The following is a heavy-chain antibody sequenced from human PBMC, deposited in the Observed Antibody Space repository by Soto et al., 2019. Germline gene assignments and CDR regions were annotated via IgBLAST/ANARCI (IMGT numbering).Heavy chain of an antibody. J-gene: IGHJ6*02. CDR3: ARHNSWPHNYYYYGMDV. CDR2: IYPGDSDT. D-gene: IGHD6-13*01. Sequence: PGESLKISCKGSGYSFTSYWIGWVRQMPGKGLEWMGIIYPGDSDTRYSPSFQGQVTISADKSISTAYLQWSSLKASDTAMYYCARHNSWPHNYYYYGMDVWGQGTTVTVSS. CDR1: GYSFTSYW. V-gene: IGHV5-51*01.